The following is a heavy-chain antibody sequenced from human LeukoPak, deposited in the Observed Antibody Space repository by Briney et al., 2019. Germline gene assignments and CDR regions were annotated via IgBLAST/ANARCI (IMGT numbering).Heavy chain of an antibody. D-gene: IGHD1-26*01. J-gene: IGHJ4*02. V-gene: IGHV3-30*02. CDR2: IRYDGSSK. CDR3: AKVLLVGATRGEFDY. CDR1: GFTFSSYG. Sequence: PGGSLRLSCAASGFTFSSYGMHWVRQAPGKGLESVAFIRYDGSSKYYADSVKGRFTISRDNSKNTLYLQMNSLRAEDTAVYYCAKVLLVGATRGEFDYWGQGTLVTVSS.